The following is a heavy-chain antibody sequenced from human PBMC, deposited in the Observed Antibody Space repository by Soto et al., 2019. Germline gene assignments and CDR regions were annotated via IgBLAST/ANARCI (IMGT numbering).Heavy chain of an antibody. CDR1: GFTFSDYY. CDR3: ASSKVGPPFDY. Sequence: QVQLVESGGGLVKPGGSLRLSCAASGFTFSDYYMSWIRQAPGKGLEWVSYISSSSSYTNYADSVKGRFTISRDNAKNSLYLQMNSLRAEDTAVYYCASSKVGPPFDYWGQGTLVTVSS. J-gene: IGHJ4*02. D-gene: IGHD1-26*01. CDR2: ISSSSSYT. V-gene: IGHV3-11*05.